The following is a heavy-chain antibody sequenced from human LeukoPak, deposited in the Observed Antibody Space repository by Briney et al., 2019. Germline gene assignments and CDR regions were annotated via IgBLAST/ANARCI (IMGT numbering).Heavy chain of an antibody. J-gene: IGHJ5*02. D-gene: IGHD2-15*01. Sequence: ASVKVSCKASGYTFTTYDINWVRQATGQGLEWMGWMNPNSGNTGYTRKFQGRVTMTRNTSISTAYMELSSLRSEDTAVYYCARGRGSSHKENWFDPWGQGTLVTVSS. CDR1: GYTFTTYD. CDR2: MNPNSGNT. CDR3: ARGRGSSHKENWFDP. V-gene: IGHV1-8*01.